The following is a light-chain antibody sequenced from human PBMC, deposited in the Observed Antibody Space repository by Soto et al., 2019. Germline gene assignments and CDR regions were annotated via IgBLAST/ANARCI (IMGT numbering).Light chain of an antibody. V-gene: IGKV1-39*01. J-gene: IGKJ1*01. CDR2: AAF. CDR3: QQSYKSPRT. Sequence: DIQMTQSPSSLSASIGDRVTITCRASQTIIRYLNWYQQKPGKAPRLLIYAAFSLQSGVPSRFSGSGSGTDFTLTVSSLQPEDFATYYCQQSYKSPRTFGQGTKVDIK. CDR1: QTIIRY.